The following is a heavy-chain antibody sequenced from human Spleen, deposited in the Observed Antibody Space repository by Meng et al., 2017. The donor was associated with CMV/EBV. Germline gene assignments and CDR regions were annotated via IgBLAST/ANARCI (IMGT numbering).Heavy chain of an antibody. CDR3: ARCGGDCFLGGWFDP. V-gene: IGHV1-2*02. Sequence: ASVKVSCKASGYTFTGYYMHWVRQAPGQGLEWMGWINPNSGGTDYAQRFQGRVTMSRDTSISTVYMELRSLRSDDTAVYYCARCGGDCFLGGWFDPWGQGTLVTVSS. D-gene: IGHD2-21*01. CDR2: INPNSGGT. J-gene: IGHJ5*02. CDR1: GYTFTGYY.